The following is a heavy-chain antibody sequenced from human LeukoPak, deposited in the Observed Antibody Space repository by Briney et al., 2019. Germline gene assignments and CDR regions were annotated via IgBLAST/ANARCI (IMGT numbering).Heavy chain of an antibody. V-gene: IGHV4-4*02. CDR2: IYHSGST. Sequence: SGTLSLTCAVSGGSISGTNWWSWVRQPPGKGLEWIGEIYHSGSTNYNPSLKSRVTISVDTSKNQFSLKLSSVTAADTAVYYCARGLYDILTGYQEYFDYWGQGTLVTVSS. J-gene: IGHJ4*02. CDR3: ARGLYDILTGYQEYFDY. CDR1: GGSISGTNW. D-gene: IGHD3-9*01.